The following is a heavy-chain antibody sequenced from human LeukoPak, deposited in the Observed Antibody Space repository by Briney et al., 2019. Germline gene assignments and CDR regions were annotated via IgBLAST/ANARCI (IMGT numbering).Heavy chain of an antibody. CDR1: GFLVSSKY. CDR3: ATGSY. J-gene: IGHJ4*02. D-gene: IGHD1-1*01. Sequence: GGSLRLSCAASGFLVSSKYMSWVRQAPGKGLEWVSFISSSGSYAYYVDSVKGRFTISRDNAKNSLYLQMNSLRAEDTAVYYCATGSYWGQGTLVTVSS. V-gene: IGHV3-21*01. CDR2: ISSSGSYA.